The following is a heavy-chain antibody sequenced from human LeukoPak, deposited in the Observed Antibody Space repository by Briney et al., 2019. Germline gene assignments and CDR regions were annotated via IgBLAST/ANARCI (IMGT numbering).Heavy chain of an antibody. V-gene: IGHV4-59*12. CDR1: GGSISSDY. Sequence: SETLSLTSTVSGGSISSDYWSWIRQPPGKGREWIGEIYHSGSTNYNPSLKSRVTISVDKSKNHFSLKLSSVTAADTAVYYCARYCGGDCYIMNAFDIWGQGTMVTVSS. CDR3: ARYCGGDCYIMNAFDI. J-gene: IGHJ3*02. CDR2: IYHSGST. D-gene: IGHD2-21*02.